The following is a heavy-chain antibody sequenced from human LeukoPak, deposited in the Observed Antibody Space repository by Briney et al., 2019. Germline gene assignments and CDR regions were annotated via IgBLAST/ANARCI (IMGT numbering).Heavy chain of an antibody. Sequence: GGSLRLSCAASGFTFSNARMSWVRKAPGKGLEWVGRIKSKTDGGTTDYAAPVTGRFTISRDDSKNTLYLEMNSLKTEDTAVYYCTTDKQYYDILTGYYLAGWFDPWGQGTQVTVSS. CDR2: IKSKTDGGTT. CDR1: GFTFSNAR. CDR3: TTDKQYYDILTGYYLAGWFDP. V-gene: IGHV3-15*01. J-gene: IGHJ5*02. D-gene: IGHD3-9*01.